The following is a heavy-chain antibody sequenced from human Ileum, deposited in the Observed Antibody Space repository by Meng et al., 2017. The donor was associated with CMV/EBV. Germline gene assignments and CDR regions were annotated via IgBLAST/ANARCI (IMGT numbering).Heavy chain of an antibody. CDR3: AKDQGSGWPYYYYGMDV. D-gene: IGHD6-19*01. J-gene: IGHJ6*02. Sequence: LRLSCAASGFTFSSYGMHWVRQAPGKGLEWVAFIRYDGSNKYYADSVKGRFTISRDNSKNTLYLQMNSLRAEDTAVYYCAKDQGSGWPYYYYGMDVWGQGTTVTVSS. CDR2: IRYDGSNK. V-gene: IGHV3-30*02. CDR1: GFTFSSYG.